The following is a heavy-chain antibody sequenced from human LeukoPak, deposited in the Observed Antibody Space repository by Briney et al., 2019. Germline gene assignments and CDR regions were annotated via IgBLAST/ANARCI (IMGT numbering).Heavy chain of an antibody. D-gene: IGHD3-10*01. V-gene: IGHV4-61*01. CDR2: IYYSGST. Sequence: SETLSLTCTVSGGSVSSGSYYWSWIRQPPGKGLEWIGYIYYSGSTNYNPSLKSRVTISVDTSKNQFSLKLSSVTAADTAVYYCAREGVSRGFDYWGQGTLVTVSS. J-gene: IGHJ4*02. CDR1: GGSVSSGSYY. CDR3: AREGVSRGFDY.